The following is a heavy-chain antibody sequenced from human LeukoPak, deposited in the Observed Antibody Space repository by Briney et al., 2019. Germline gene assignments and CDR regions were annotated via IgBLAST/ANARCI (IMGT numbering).Heavy chain of an antibody. V-gene: IGHV3-15*01. CDR1: GFTFSSYS. J-gene: IGHJ4*02. CDR2: IKSKTDGGTT. Sequence: PGGSLRLSCAASGFTFSSYSMNWVRQAPGKGLEWVGRIKSKTDGGTTDYAAPVKGRFTISRDDSKNTLYLQMNSLKTEDTAVYYCTTDILTGYYTDYWGQGTLVTVSS. CDR3: TTDILTGYYTDY. D-gene: IGHD3-9*01.